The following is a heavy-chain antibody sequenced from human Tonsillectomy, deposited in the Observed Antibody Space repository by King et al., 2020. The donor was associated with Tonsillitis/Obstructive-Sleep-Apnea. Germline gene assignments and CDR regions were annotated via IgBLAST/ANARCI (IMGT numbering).Heavy chain of an antibody. CDR1: GFTFSSYW. CDR2: IKEDGSEK. V-gene: IGHV3-7*01. D-gene: IGHD3-3*01. J-gene: IGHJ6*03. Sequence: VQLVESGGALVQPGGSLRLSCAASGFTFSSYWMSWVRQAPGKGLEWVANIKEDGSEKYYVDSVKGRFTISRDNAKNSLYLQMNSLGAEDTAVYYCARDQYYKSWSGYYYYYYYMDVWGKGTTVTVSS. CDR3: ARDQYYKSWSGYYYYYYYMDV.